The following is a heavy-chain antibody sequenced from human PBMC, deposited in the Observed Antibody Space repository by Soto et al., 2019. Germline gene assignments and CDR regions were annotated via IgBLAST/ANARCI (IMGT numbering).Heavy chain of an antibody. CDR1: GGSISSYY. J-gene: IGHJ3*02. D-gene: IGHD3-10*01. CDR3: ARDRRNSLWFGESTDAFDI. V-gene: IGHV4-59*01. CDR2: IYYSGST. Sequence: KASETLSLTCTVSGGSISSYYWSWIRQPPGKGLEWIGYIYYSGSTNYNPSLKSRVTISVDTSKNQFSLKLSSVTAADTAVYYCARDRRNSLWFGESTDAFDIWGQGTMVTVSS.